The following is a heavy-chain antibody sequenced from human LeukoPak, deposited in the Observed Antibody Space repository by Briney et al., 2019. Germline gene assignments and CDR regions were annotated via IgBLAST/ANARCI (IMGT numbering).Heavy chain of an antibody. D-gene: IGHD1/OR15-1a*01. CDR3: THLWNNYNYFDY. J-gene: IGHJ4*02. Sequence: SGPTLVKPTQTLTLTCTFSGFSLNTDGVGVAWIRQPPGKALEWLALIYWTDDKHYSPSLKSRLAITKDTSKNQVVLTMTNMDPVDTATYYCTHLWNNYNYFDYWGQGALVTVSS. CDR2: IYWTDDK. CDR1: GFSLNTDGVG. V-gene: IGHV2-5*01.